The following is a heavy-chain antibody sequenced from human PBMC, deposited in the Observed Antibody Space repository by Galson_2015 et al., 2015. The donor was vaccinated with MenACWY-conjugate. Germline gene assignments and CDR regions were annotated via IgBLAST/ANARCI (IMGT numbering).Heavy chain of an antibody. J-gene: IGHJ4*02. D-gene: IGHD4-17*01. CDR2: INSDGSST. Sequence: SLRLSCAASGFTFSSYWMHWVRQAPGKGLVWVSRINSDGSSTMYADSVKGRFTISRDDAKNTLYLQMNGLRAEDTAVYYCARDYTVTKWVVGYWGQGTLVTVSS. V-gene: IGHV3-74*03. CDR1: GFTFSSYW. CDR3: ARDYTVTKWVVGY.